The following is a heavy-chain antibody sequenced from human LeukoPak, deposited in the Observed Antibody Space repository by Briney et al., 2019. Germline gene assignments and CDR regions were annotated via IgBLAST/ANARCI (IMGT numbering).Heavy chain of an antibody. D-gene: IGHD6-19*01. J-gene: IGHJ4*02. CDR1: GGSMSPYH. Sequence: PSETLSLTCTVSGGSMSPYHWGWIWQPPGKGLEWTGYIYYSGSTNYNPSLNSRVTISVDTSKNQFSLRLSSVTAAGTAIYYCARAVSGRFDYWGQGTLVTVSS. CDR3: ARAVSGRFDY. CDR2: IYYSGST. V-gene: IGHV4-59*08.